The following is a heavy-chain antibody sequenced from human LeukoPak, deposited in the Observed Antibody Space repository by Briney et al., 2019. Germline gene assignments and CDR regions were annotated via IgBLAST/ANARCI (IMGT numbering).Heavy chain of an antibody. V-gene: IGHV1-2*02. D-gene: IGHD3-9*01. CDR2: INPNSGGT. Sequence: GASVKVSCKASGYTFTGYYMHWVRQAPGQGLEWMGWINPNSGGTNYAQKFQGRVTMTRDTSISTAYMELSRLRSDDTAVYYCARGGLRYFDWLLWVYWGQGTLVTVSS. J-gene: IGHJ4*02. CDR3: ARGGLRYFDWLLWVY. CDR1: GYTFTGYY.